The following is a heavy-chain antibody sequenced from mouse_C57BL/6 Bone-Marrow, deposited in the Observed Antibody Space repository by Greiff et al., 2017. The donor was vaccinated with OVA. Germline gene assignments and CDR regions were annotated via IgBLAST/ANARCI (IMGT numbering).Heavy chain of an antibody. V-gene: IGHV14-2*01. CDR1: GFNIKDYY. CDR2: IDPEDGET. J-gene: IGHJ1*03. Sequence: EVKLMESGAELVKPGASVKLSCTASGFNIKDYYMHWVKQRTEQGLEWIGRIDPEDGETKYAQKFQGKATITADTSSNTAYLQLSSLTSEDTAVYYCARSYWYFDVWGTGTTVTVSS. CDR3: ARSYWYFDV.